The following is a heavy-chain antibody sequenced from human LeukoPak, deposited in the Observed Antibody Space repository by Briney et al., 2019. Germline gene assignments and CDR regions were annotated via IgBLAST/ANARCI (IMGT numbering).Heavy chain of an antibody. D-gene: IGHD3-3*01. V-gene: IGHV3-21*01. J-gene: IGHJ6*03. CDR3: ARERGGGGCGVVIKRSYYYMDV. CDR2: ISGINGYM. CDR1: GFTFNSYG. Sequence: GGSLRLSRAASGFTFNSYGMNWVRQAPGKGLELVSSISGINGYMVYADSVKGRFNITRDNAKNSLYLQMNSPRTKDTAVYYCARERGGGGCGVVIKRSYYYMDVWGKGTTVTVSS.